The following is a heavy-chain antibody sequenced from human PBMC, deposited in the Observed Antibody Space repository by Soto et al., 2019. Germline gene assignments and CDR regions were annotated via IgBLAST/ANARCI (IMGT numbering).Heavy chain of an antibody. V-gene: IGHV4-34*01. CDR3: ARESDPVTGYYFDD. CDR1: GGSFSGYY. Sequence: SETLSLTCAVYGGSFSGYYWSWIRQPPGKGLEWIGEINHSGSTNYNPSLKSRVTISVDTSKNQFSLKLSSVTAADTAVYYCARESDPVTGYYFDDWGQGTLVTVSS. CDR2: INHSGST. D-gene: IGHD2-21*02. J-gene: IGHJ4*02.